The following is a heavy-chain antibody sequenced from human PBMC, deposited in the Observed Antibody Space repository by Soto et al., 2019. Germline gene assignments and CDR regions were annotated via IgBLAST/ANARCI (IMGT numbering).Heavy chain of an antibody. J-gene: IGHJ4*02. V-gene: IGHV4-59*01. CDR2: NYYSRST. D-gene: IGHD5-18*01. CDR3: ARWQTAMAARYFAY. Sequence: QVQLQESGPGLVKPSETLSLPCTVPVGSISSYYWSWLRQPPGKGLEWIWNNYYSRSTNYNPAPKSRVNISVDTSKNQFSLKMSSVTAADTAVYYCARWQTAMAARYFAYWGQGTLVTVSS. CDR1: VGSISSYY.